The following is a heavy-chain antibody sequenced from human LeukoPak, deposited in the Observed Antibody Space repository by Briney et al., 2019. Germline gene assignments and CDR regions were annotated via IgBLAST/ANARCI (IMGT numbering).Heavy chain of an antibody. CDR3: VRGGYIFDY. Sequence: SETLSLTCTVSGGSISSYYWSWIRQPPGKGLEWIGYIYYSGSTNYNPSLKSRVTISVDTSKNQFSLKLSSVTAADTAVYYCVRGGYIFDYWGQGTLVTVSS. CDR2: IYYSGST. CDR1: GGSISSYY. J-gene: IGHJ4*02. D-gene: IGHD2-2*02. V-gene: IGHV4-59*01.